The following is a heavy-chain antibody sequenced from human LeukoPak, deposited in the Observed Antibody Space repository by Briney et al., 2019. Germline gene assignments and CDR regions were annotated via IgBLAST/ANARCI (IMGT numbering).Heavy chain of an antibody. J-gene: IGHJ5*01. Sequence: GGALRVSCAASAVIFYDYAMHGVREAPGEGVGWGSRINWNSARTVYAASVKGRFTISRDNAKNALYLQMNSLRTEDTAFYYCAKDQTSGIAGPFDSWGQGTLVTVSS. CDR2: INWNSART. V-gene: IGHV3-9*01. D-gene: IGHD6-13*01. CDR3: AKDQTSGIAGPFDS. CDR1: AVIFYDYA.